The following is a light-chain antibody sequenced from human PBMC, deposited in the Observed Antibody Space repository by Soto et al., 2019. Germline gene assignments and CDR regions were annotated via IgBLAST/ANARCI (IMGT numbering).Light chain of an antibody. Sequence: QSALTQPASVSGSPGQSITVSCTGTSSDIGGHNYVSWYQQHPGKVPKLIIYEVSNRPSGVSNRFSGSKSDNTASLTVSGLQAEDEADYYCSSYTTTSTVVFGGGTKLTVL. CDR3: SSYTTTSTVV. CDR1: SSDIGGHNY. CDR2: EVS. J-gene: IGLJ2*01. V-gene: IGLV2-14*01.